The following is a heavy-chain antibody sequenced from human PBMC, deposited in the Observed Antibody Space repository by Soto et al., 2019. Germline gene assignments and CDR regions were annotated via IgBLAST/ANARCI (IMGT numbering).Heavy chain of an antibody. V-gene: IGHV5-51*01. J-gene: IGHJ4*02. CDR1: GYSFNSYW. CDR2: IYLGDSGDFDI. Sequence: PGDSLKISCKGSGYSFNSYWIGWVRQMPGKGLEWMGTIYLGDSGDFDIRYNPSFEGQVTISADRSISTAYLQWSSLKASDTAMYYCGRSSRYSSNWSLDYWGQGSLVTVSS. CDR3: GRSSRYSSNWSLDY. D-gene: IGHD6-13*01.